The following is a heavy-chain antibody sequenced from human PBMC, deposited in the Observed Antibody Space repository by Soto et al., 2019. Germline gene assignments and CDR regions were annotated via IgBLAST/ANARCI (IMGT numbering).Heavy chain of an antibody. CDR2: ISVSSTYI. CDR1: EFTFSSYN. CDR3: AIDSVTTSLTTVYYYSGMDV. Sequence: EVELVESGGGLVKPGGSLRLSCAASEFTFSSYNMNWVRQAPGKGLEWVSSISVSSTYIYYADSVKGRFTISRDNAKNSLYLQINSLGAADTAVYYCAIDSVTTSLTTVYYYSGMDVWGQETTVTPSS. J-gene: IGHJ6*02. D-gene: IGHD4-4*01. V-gene: IGHV3-21*01.